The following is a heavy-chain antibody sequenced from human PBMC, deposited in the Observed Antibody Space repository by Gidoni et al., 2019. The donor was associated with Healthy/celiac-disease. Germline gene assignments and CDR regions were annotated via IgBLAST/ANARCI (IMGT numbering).Heavy chain of an antibody. Sequence: QVQLQESGPGLVKPSATLSLTCAVSGYSISMGYYWGWIRQPPGKGLEWIGSIYHSGSTYYNPSLKSRVTISVDTSKNQFSLKLSSVTAADTAVYYCARDGAWALSYSSSEKPMDVWGQGTTVTVSS. CDR2: IYHSGST. CDR1: GYSISMGYY. CDR3: ARDGAWALSYSSSEKPMDV. D-gene: IGHD6-6*01. V-gene: IGHV4-38-2*02. J-gene: IGHJ6*02.